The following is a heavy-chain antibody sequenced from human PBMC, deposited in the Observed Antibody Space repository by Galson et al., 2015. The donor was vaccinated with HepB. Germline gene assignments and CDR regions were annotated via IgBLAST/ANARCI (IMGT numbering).Heavy chain of an antibody. J-gene: IGHJ6*03. D-gene: IGHD3-3*01. CDR1: GYTFTSYD. CDR2: MNPNSGNT. V-gene: IGHV1-8*01. Sequence: SVKVSCKASGYTFTSYDINWVRQATGQGLEWMGWMNPNSGNTGYAQKFQGRVTMTRNTSISTAYMELSSLRSEDTAVYYCARTRTYYDFWSGWAVGRNPRDYYYYMDVWGKGTTVTVSS. CDR3: ARTRTYYDFWSGWAVGRNPRDYYYYMDV.